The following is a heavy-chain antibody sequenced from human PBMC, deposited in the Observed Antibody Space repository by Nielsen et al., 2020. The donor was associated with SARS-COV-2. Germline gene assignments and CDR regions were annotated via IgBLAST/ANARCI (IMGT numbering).Heavy chain of an antibody. J-gene: IGHJ4*02. CDR1: GFTFSSYD. CDR2: IGTAGDT. Sequence: GESLKISCAASGFTFSSYDMHWVRQATGKGLEWVSAIGTAGDTYYPGSVKGRFTISRENAKNSLYLQMNSLRAGDTAVYYCAREGGSTWDYYFDYWGQGTLVTVSS. CDR3: AREGGSTWDYYFDY. D-gene: IGHD1-26*01. V-gene: IGHV3-13*04.